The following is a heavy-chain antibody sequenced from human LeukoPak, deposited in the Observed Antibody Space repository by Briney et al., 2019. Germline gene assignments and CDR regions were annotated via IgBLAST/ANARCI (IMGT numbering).Heavy chain of an antibody. J-gene: IGHJ3*02. CDR1: GGSISSSSYY. V-gene: IGHV4-39*01. D-gene: IGHD3-22*01. CDR3: ASHMYYYDSSGYYGDAFDI. CDR2: IYYSGST. Sequence: SETLSLTCTVSGGSISSSSYYWRWIRQPPGKGLEWIGSIYYSGSTYYNPSLKSRVTISVDTSKNQFSLKLSSVTAADTAVYYCASHMYYYDSSGYYGDAFDIWGQGTMVTVSS.